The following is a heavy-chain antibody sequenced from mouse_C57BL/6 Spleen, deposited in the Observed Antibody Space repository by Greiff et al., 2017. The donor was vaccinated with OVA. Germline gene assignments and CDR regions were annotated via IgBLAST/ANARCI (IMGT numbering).Heavy chain of an antibody. CDR2: IYPGSGST. D-gene: IGHD1-1*01. V-gene: IGHV1-55*01. CDR1: GYTFTSYW. Sequence: VQLQQPGAELVKPGASVKMSCKASGYTFTSYWITWVKQRPGQGLEWIGDIYPGSGSTNYNEKFKSKATLTVDTSSSTAYMQLSSLTSEDSAVYYCARGITTVVYYYAMDYWGQGTSVTVSS. CDR3: ARGITTVVYYYAMDY. J-gene: IGHJ4*01.